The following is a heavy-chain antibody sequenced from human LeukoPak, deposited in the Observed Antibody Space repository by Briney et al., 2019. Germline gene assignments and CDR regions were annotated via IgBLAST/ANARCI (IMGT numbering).Heavy chain of an antibody. J-gene: IGHJ6*03. CDR3: ARGNGYSSSWYNYYYYMDV. CDR2: IYTSGST. V-gene: IGHV4-61*02. CDR1: GGSISSGSYY. Sequence: PSQTLSLTCTVSGGSISSGSYYWSRIRQPAGKGLEWIGRIYTSGSTNYNPSLKSRVTISVDTSKNQFSLKLSSVTAADTAVYYCARGNGYSSSWYNYYYYMDVWGKGTTVTVSS. D-gene: IGHD6-13*01.